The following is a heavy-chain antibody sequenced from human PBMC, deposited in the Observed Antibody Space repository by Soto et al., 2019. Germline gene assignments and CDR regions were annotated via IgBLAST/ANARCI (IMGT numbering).Heavy chain of an antibody. Sequence: LRLSCAASGFTFSNAWMSWVRQAPGKGLEWVGRIKSKTDGGTTDYAAPVKGRFTISRDDSKNTLYLQMNSLKTEDTAVYYCTTGVVVPAATSDYYYYYGMDVWGQGTTVTVSS. V-gene: IGHV3-15*01. J-gene: IGHJ6*02. CDR3: TTGVVVPAATSDYYYYYGMDV. CDR2: IKSKTDGGTT. D-gene: IGHD2-2*01. CDR1: GFTFSNAW.